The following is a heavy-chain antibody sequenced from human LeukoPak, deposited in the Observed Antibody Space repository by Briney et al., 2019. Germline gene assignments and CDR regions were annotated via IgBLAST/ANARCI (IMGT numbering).Heavy chain of an antibody. J-gene: IGHJ4*02. D-gene: IGHD6-19*01. Sequence: SETLSLTCTVSGGSISSYYWSWIRQPPGKGLEWIGYIYYSGSTNYNPSLKSRVTISVDTSKNQFSLKLSSVTAADTAVYYCTRDSSGWYYFDYWGQGSLVTVSS. V-gene: IGHV4-59*01. CDR2: IYYSGST. CDR1: GGSISSYY. CDR3: TRDSSGWYYFDY.